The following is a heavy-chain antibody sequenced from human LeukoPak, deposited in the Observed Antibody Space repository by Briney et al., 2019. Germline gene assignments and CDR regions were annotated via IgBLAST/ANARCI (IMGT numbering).Heavy chain of an antibody. CDR3: ARVGHCSSTACFIDY. CDR2: MWYDGSNK. V-gene: IGHV3-33*01. D-gene: IGHD2-2*01. CDR1: GFTFSRYG. Sequence: GGSLRLSCAASGFTFSRYGMHWVRQAPGKGLEWVAVMWYDGSNKYYADSVKGRFTISRDNAKNTLYLEMNSLRAEDTAVYYCARVGHCSSTACFIDYWGQGTLVTVSS. J-gene: IGHJ4*02.